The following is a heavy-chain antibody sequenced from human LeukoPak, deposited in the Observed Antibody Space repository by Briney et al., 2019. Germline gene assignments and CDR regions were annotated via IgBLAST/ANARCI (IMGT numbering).Heavy chain of an antibody. J-gene: IGHJ2*01. V-gene: IGHV3-48*01. D-gene: IGHD2-21*01. CDR2: ISSSSSTI. Sequence: PGGSLRLSCAASGFTFSSYSMNWVRQAPGKGLEWVSYISSSSSTIYYADSVKGRFTISRDNAKNSLYLQMNSLRAEDTAVYYCARDRWGLHQITPFDLWGRGTLVTVSS. CDR1: GFTFSSYS. CDR3: ARDRWGLHQITPFDL.